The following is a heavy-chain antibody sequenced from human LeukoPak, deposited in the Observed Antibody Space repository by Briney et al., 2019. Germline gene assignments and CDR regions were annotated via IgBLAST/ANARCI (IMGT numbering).Heavy chain of an antibody. CDR1: GFTFSSYG. V-gene: IGHV3-23*01. CDR3: AKAPYSGSYLGWFDP. D-gene: IGHD1-26*01. CDR2: ISGSGGST. J-gene: IGHJ5*02. Sequence: GGSLRLSCAASGFTFSSYGMSWVRQAPGKGLEWVSAISGSGGSTYYADFVKGRFTISRDNSKNTLYLQMNSLRAEDTAVYYCAKAPYSGSYLGWFDPWGQGTLVTVSS.